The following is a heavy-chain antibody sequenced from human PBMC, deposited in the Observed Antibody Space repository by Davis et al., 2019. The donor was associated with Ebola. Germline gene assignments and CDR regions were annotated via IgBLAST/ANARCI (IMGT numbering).Heavy chain of an antibody. D-gene: IGHD3-3*01. CDR2: ISSSGSTI. V-gene: IGHV3-48*03. CDR1: GFTFSSYE. J-gene: IGHJ6*02. Sequence: GESLKISCAASGFTFSSYEMNWVRQAPGKGLEWVSYISSSGSTIYYADSVKGRFTISRDNAKNSLYLQMNSLRAEDTAVYYCARRGSDFWSGFSYYYYGMDVRGQGTLVTVSS. CDR3: ARRGSDFWSGFSYYYYGMDV.